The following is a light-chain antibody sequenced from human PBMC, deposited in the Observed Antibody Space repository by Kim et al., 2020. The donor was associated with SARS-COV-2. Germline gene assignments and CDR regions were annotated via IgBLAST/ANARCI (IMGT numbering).Light chain of an antibody. V-gene: IGLV2-11*01. CDR2: DVS. Sequence: QSALTQPRSVSGSPEQSVTISCTGTSSDVGDYNYVSWYQQHPGKAPKLMIYDVSKRPSGVPDRFSGSKSGNTASLTISGLQAEDEADYYCCSYAGSYVFGTGTKVTVL. CDR1: SSDVGDYNY. CDR3: CSYAGSYV. J-gene: IGLJ1*01.